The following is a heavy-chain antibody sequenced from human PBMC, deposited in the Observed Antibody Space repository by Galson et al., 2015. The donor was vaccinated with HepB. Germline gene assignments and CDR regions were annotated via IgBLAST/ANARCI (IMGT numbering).Heavy chain of an antibody. CDR2: FDPEDGET. CDR3: ATFSPGNWNGGGLNWFDP. V-gene: IGHV1-24*01. J-gene: IGHJ5*02. D-gene: IGHD1-1*01. Sequence: SVKVSCKVSGYTLTELSMHWVRQAPGKGLEWMGGFDPEDGETIYAQKFQGRVTMTEDTSTDTAYMELSSLRSEDTAVYYCATFSPGNWNGGGLNWFDPWGQGTLVTVSS. CDR1: GYTLTELS.